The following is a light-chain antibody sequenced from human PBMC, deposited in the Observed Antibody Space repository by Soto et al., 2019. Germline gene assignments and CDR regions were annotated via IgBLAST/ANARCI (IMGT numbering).Light chain of an antibody. CDR3: QQHNNLHPWT. V-gene: IGKV3-15*01. CDR1: QSVSSN. J-gene: IGKJ1*01. Sequence: EIVMTQSPATLSVSPGERATLSCRASQSVSSNLAWYQQKPGQAPRLLMYGASTRATGIPDSFSGSGSGTELTLTISSLQSEHFAVYYCQQHNNLHPWTFGQGTKVEIK. CDR2: GAS.